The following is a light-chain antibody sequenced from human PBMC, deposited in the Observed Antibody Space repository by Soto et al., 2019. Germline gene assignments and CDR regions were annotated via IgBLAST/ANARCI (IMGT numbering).Light chain of an antibody. CDR2: VERTGRY. V-gene: IGLV4-60*03. J-gene: IGLJ2*01. Sequence: QSVLTQSSSASASLGSSVNLTCTLSSGHNTYTIECHQQQPRKAPRFLMKVERTGRYNKGSGVPDRVSGSISGADRYLTISCRQSEDEADYYCETWDSNTHVVFGGGTKLTVL. CDR1: SGHNTYT. CDR3: ETWDSNTHVV.